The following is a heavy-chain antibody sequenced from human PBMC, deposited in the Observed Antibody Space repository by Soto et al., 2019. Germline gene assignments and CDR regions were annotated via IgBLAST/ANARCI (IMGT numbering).Heavy chain of an antibody. CDR3: ARVPYYYDSSGYRFDY. CDR1: GYTFTSYG. D-gene: IGHD3-22*01. CDR2: ISAYNGNT. Sequence: ASVKVSCKASGYTFTSYGISWVRQAPGQGLEWMGWISAYNGNTNYAQKLQGRVAMTTDTSTSTAYMELRSLSSVTAADTAVYYCARVPYYYDSSGYRFDYWGQGTLVTVSS. V-gene: IGHV1-18*01. J-gene: IGHJ4*02.